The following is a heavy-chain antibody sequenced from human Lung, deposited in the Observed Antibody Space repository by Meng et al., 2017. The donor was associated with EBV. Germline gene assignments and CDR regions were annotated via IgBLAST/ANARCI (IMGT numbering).Heavy chain of an antibody. J-gene: IGHJ4*02. CDR2: TNEDGGIT. CDR1: GFSFSRFW. V-gene: IGHV3-74*01. CDR3: SRDLAGPFDD. Sequence: QLVEPGGGLVQPGGSLRLSCAVSGFSFSRFWMHWVRQVPGKGLVWVARTNEDGGITTYADSVKGRFFISRDNTRNTLYLQMNSLRDEDTAVYFCSRDLAGPFDDWGQGTLVTVSS.